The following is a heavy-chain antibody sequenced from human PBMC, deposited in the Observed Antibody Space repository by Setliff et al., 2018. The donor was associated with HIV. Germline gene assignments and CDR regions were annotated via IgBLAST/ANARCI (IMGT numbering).Heavy chain of an antibody. V-gene: IGHV4-61*02. J-gene: IGHJ4*02. D-gene: IGHD2-21*02. Sequence: SETLSLTCTVSGGSISSDSYSWTWIRQPAGEGLEWIGRIHTSGSTNYNPSLKSRVTMSVDTSKNQFSLKLSSVTAADTAVYYCARLSGDYYYFDYWGQGTLVTVSS. CDR1: GGSISSDSYS. CDR3: ARLSGDYYYFDY. CDR2: IHTSGST.